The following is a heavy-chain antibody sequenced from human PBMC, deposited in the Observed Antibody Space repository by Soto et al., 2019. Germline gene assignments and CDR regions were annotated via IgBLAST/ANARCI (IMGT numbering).Heavy chain of an antibody. J-gene: IGHJ4*02. Sequence: QVQLVESGGGVVQPGRSLRLSCAASGFTFSSYGMHWVRQAPGKGLEWVAVIWYDGSNKYYADSVKGRFTISRDNSKNTLYLQMNSLRAEDTAVYYCARDGTIALTTVEDFDYWGQGTLVTVSS. V-gene: IGHV3-33*01. CDR2: IWYDGSNK. CDR3: ARDGTIALTTVEDFDY. CDR1: GFTFSSYG. D-gene: IGHD4-17*01.